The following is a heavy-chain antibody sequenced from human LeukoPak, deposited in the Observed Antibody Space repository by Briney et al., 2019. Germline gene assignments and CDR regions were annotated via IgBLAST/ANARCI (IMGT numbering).Heavy chain of an antibody. CDR3: ARKDYGSWSYYYFDY. V-gene: IGHV1-18*01. J-gene: IGHJ4*02. Sequence: GASVKLSCKASGYTFTSYGISWVRQAPGQGLEWMGWISAYNGNTNYAQKLQGRVTMTTDTSTSTAYMELRSLRSDDTAVYYCARKDYGSWSYYYFDYWGQGTLVTVSS. D-gene: IGHD3-10*01. CDR2: ISAYNGNT. CDR1: GYTFTSYG.